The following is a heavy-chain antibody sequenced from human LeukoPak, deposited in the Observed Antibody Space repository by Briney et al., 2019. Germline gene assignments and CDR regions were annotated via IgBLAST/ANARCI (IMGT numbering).Heavy chain of an antibody. V-gene: IGHV3-30-3*01. Sequence: PGGSLRLSCAASGFTFSSYAMHWVRQAPGKGLEWVAVISYDGSNKYYADSVKGRFTISRDNSKNTLYLQMNSLRAEDTAVYYCAKDTHRRYYDSSGYYSGQHWGQGTLVTVSS. CDR1: GFTFSSYA. CDR2: ISYDGSNK. J-gene: IGHJ1*01. D-gene: IGHD3-22*01. CDR3: AKDTHRRYYDSSGYYSGQH.